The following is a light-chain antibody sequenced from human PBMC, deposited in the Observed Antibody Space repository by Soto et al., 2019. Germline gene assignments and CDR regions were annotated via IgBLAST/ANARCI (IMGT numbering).Light chain of an antibody. CDR2: DAS. V-gene: IGKV1-5*01. CDR3: QQYNSYWT. Sequence: DVQMTQSPSTLSASVGDRVTITCRASQSISSWLAWYQQKPGKAPKLLIYDASSLESGVPSRFSGSGSGTEFTLTISSLQPGDFATYYFQQYNSYWTFGQGTKVDIK. J-gene: IGKJ1*01. CDR1: QSISSW.